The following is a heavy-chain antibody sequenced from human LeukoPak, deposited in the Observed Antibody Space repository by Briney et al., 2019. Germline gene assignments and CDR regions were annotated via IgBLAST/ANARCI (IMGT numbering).Heavy chain of an antibody. Sequence: ASVKVSCKASGYTFTGYYMHWVRQAPGQGLEWMGWINPNSGGTNYAQKFQGRVTMTRDTSISTAYMELSRLRSDDTAVYYCAREARKITMVRANWFDPWGQGTLVTVSS. CDR2: INPNSGGT. V-gene: IGHV1-2*02. CDR1: GYTFTGYY. J-gene: IGHJ5*02. D-gene: IGHD3-10*01. CDR3: AREARKITMVRANWFDP.